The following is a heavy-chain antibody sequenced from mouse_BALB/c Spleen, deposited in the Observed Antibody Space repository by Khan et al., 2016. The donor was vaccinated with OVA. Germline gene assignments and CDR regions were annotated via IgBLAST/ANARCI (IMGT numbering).Heavy chain of an antibody. CDR3: ARTHER. CDR1: GYTFTSYT. Sequence: VALVESGAELARPGASVKMSCKASGYTFTSYTMHWVKPRPGQGLEWIGYINPSSGYPKYNQKFKDQATLNADQSSRPAYMQLSSLTAEYSAVYYVARTHERWGQGTTLTVSS. J-gene: IGHJ2*01. CDR2: INPSSGYP. V-gene: IGHV1-4*01.